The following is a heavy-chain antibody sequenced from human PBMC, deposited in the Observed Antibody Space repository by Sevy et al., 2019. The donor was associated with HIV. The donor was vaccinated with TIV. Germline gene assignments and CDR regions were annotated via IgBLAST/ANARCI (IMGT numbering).Heavy chain of an antibody. CDR2: ISYDGSNK. CDR1: GFTFSSYA. V-gene: IGHV3-30-3*01. J-gene: IGHJ4*02. Sequence: GGSLRLSCAASGFTFSSYAMHWVRQAPGKGLEWVAVISYDGSNKYYADSVKGRFTISRDNSKNTLYLKMNSLRAEDTAVYYCARDLDSSTLYYFDYWGQGTLVTVSS. D-gene: IGHD6-13*01. CDR3: ARDLDSSTLYYFDY.